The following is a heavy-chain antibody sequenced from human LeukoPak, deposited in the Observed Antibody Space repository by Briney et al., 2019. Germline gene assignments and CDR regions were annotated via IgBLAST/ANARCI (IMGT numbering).Heavy chain of an antibody. D-gene: IGHD3-9*01. CDR3: AKAYTYYDVLTGYPLDY. J-gene: IGHJ4*02. CDR1: GFTFSSYA. Sequence: GGSLRLSCAASGFTFSSYAMSWVRQAPGKGLEWVSAISGSGGSTYYADSVKGRFTISRDNSKNTLYLQMNSLRAEDTAVYYCAKAYTYYDVLTGYPLDYWGQGTLVTVSS. V-gene: IGHV3-23*01. CDR2: ISGSGGST.